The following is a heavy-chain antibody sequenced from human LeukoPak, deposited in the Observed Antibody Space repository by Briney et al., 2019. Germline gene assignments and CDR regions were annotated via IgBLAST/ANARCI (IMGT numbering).Heavy chain of an antibody. CDR1: GYTFTSYY. D-gene: IGHD6-13*01. V-gene: IGHV1-69*13. CDR2: IIPIFGTA. Sequence: ASVKVSCKASGYTFTSYYMHWVRQAPGQGLEWMGGIIPIFGTANYAQKFQGRVTITADESTSTAYMELSSLRSEDTAVYYCARDPGYSSSWPDDYYYYYGMDVWGQGTTVTVSS. CDR3: ARDPGYSSSWPDDYYYYYGMDV. J-gene: IGHJ6*02.